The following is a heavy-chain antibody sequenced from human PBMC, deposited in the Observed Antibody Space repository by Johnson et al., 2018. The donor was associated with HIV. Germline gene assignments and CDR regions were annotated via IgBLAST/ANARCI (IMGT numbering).Heavy chain of an antibody. CDR3: ARLTWDQNRGWDAFDI. CDR1: GFTVGSNY. CDR2: IYTGGST. J-gene: IGHJ3*02. V-gene: IGHV3-66*02. Sequence: VQLVESGGGLVQPGGSLRLSCAASGFTVGSNYMSWVRQAPGKGLEWVSVIYTGGSTYYADSMTGRFTISRDTSKNTLYLQMNSLRAEDTAVYYCARLTWDQNRGWDAFDIWGQGTMVTVSS. D-gene: IGHD1-26*01.